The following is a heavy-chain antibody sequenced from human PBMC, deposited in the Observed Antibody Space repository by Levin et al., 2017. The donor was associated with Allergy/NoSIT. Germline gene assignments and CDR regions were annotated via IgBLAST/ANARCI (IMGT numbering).Heavy chain of an antibody. V-gene: IGHV3-30*18. D-gene: IGHD1-1*01. CDR3: AKDYRYNCGHCNT. J-gene: IGHJ5*02. CDR1: GFTFSSYG. Sequence: GGSLRLSCVASGFTFSSYGMHWVRQAPGKGLEWVAFTSFDGNTTHYVHSVKGRFSISRDNSKSTLYLHLNSVTAEDTAVYYCAKDYRYNCGHCNTWGQGTMVTVSS. CDR2: TSFDGNTT.